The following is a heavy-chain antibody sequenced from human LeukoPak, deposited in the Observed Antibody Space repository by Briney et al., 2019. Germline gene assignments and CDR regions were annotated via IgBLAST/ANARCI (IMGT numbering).Heavy chain of an antibody. J-gene: IGHJ3*02. CDR3: ARVFTIFGVVMSDAFDI. V-gene: IGHV3-74*01. D-gene: IGHD3-3*01. Sequence: GGSLRLSCAASRSTFSSYWMHWVRQAPGKGLVWVSRINSDGSSTSYADSVKGRFTISRDNAKNTLYLQVNSLRAEDTAVYYCARVFTIFGVVMSDAFDIWGQGTMVTVSS. CDR1: RSTFSSYW. CDR2: INSDGSST.